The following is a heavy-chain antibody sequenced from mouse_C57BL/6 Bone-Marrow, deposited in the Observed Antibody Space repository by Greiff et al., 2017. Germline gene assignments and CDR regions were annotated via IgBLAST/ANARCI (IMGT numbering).Heavy chain of an antibody. J-gene: IGHJ3*01. Sequence: VQLQQSGAELARPGASVKLSCTASGYTFTSYGISWVKQRTGQGLEWIGEIYPRSGNTYYNAKFKGKATLTADKSSSTAYMELRSLSCEEYAVYICERTRFAYWGQGTLVTVSA. CDR1: GYTFTSYG. V-gene: IGHV1-81*01. CDR3: ERTRFAY. CDR2: IYPRSGNT.